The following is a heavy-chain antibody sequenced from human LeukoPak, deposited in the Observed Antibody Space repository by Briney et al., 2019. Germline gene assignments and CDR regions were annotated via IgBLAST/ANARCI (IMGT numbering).Heavy chain of an antibody. J-gene: IGHJ4*02. D-gene: IGHD2-2*01. CDR2: ISYDGRNK. CDR3: AKGPLRGTAAAIDY. V-gene: IGHV3-30*18. CDR1: GFTFNDYG. Sequence: GKSLRLSCAASGFTFNDYGMHWVRQAPGKGLEWVAVISYDGRNKHYPDSVKGRFTISRDISTDTLWLQMDSLRTEDTAVYYCAKGPLRGTAAAIDYWGQGTLVTVSS.